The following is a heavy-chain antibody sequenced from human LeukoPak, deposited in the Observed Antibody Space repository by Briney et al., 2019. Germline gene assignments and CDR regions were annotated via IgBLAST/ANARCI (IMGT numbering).Heavy chain of an antibody. CDR3: ARDKNDY. CDR1: GFTFSNYN. Sequence: PGGSLRLSCAASGFTFSNYNMNWVRQAPGKGLEWVSSITGSSSSIYYADSVKGRFTISRDNAENSLYLQMNSLRAEDTAVYYCARDKNDYWGQGTLVTVSS. J-gene: IGHJ4*02. CDR2: ITGSSSSI. V-gene: IGHV3-21*01.